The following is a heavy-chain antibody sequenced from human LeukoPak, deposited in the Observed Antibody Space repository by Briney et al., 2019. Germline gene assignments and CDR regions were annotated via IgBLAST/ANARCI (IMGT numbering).Heavy chain of an antibody. V-gene: IGHV4-34*01. CDR2: INHSGST. CDR1: GGSFSGYY. Sequence: PSETLSLTCAVYGGSFSGYYWSWIRQPPGKGLEWIGEINHSGSTNYNPSLKSRVTISVDTSKNQFSLKLSSVTAADTAVYYCARVGYCSSTSCYNHYHYMDVWGKGTTVTISS. CDR3: ARVGYCSSTSCYNHYHYMDV. J-gene: IGHJ6*03. D-gene: IGHD2-2*02.